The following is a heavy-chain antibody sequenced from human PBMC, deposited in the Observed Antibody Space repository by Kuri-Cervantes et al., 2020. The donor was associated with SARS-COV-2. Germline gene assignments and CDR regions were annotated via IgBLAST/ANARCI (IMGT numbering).Heavy chain of an antibody. CDR1: GYTFTSYD. CDR3: ARGDLGVTIFGVGAFDI. D-gene: IGHD3-3*01. CDR2: MNSNSGNT. J-gene: IGHJ3*02. V-gene: IGHV1-8*03. Sequence: ASVKVSCKASGYTFTSYDINWVRQATGQGLEWMGWMNSNSGNTGYAQKFQGRVTITRNTSISTAYMELSSLRSEDTAVYYCARGDLGVTIFGVGAFDIWGQGTMVTVSS.